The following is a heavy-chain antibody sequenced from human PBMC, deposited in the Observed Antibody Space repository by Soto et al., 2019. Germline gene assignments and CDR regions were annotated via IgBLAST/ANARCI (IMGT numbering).Heavy chain of an antibody. CDR2: IYYSGST. CDR3: ARGRFDFIWGTPAPYLDY. CDR1: GGSISSYY. J-gene: IGHJ4*02. V-gene: IGHV4-59*01. D-gene: IGHD3-16*01. Sequence: SEPLSLPWTGSGGSISSYYWSWIRRPPGKGLGWVGYIYYSGSTNYNPSLKRRVTISVDTSKNRCSLKLSAVTAADTAVYYWARGRFDFIWGTPAPYLDYWGQGALVTVSS.